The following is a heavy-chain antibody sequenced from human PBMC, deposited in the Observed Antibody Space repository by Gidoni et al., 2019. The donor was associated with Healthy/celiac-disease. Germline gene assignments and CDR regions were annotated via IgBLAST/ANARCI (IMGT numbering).Heavy chain of an antibody. CDR2: IYFSVST. Sequence: QLQLQASGPGLVKPSETLSLTCTVSGGSISRSSYYWGWIRQPPGKGLEWLGHIYFSVSTYYNPSLQSRVTISVATSTNQFSLKLSSVTAAATAVYYCASGSYTFDYWGQGTLVTVSS. CDR3: ASGSYTFDY. CDR1: GGSISRSSYY. D-gene: IGHD1-26*01. J-gene: IGHJ4*02. V-gene: IGHV4-39*01.